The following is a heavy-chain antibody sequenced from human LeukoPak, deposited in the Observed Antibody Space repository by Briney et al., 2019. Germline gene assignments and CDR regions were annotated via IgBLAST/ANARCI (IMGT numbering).Heavy chain of an antibody. CDR1: GGSIRNSY. Sequence: SETLSLTCTVSGGSIRNSYGSWIRQPAGKGLEWIGRIYSSGSAGYNPSLKSRVTMSVDTSKNQFSLRLDSVTAADTAVYYCARGAANIYYYYLDVWGNGTTVTVSS. CDR2: IYSSGSA. J-gene: IGHJ6*03. V-gene: IGHV4-4*07. CDR3: ARGAANIYYYYLDV. D-gene: IGHD2-15*01.